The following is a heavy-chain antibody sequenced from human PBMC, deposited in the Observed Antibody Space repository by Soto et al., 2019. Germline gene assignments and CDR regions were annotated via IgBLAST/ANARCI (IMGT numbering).Heavy chain of an antibody. CDR2: ITSKTAGETT. CDR1: GFSFNNAW. J-gene: IGHJ3*01. CDR3: TTGSTSGFPAYDF. D-gene: IGHD2-2*01. Sequence: EVQLVESGGGLVKPGGSLRLSCAASGFSFNNAWMHWVRQAPGKGLEWVGRITSKTAGETTDYAAPVKGRFTLSRDDSKNTLYLQMNSLTTEDTAAYYCTTGSTSGFPAYDFWGQGAVVTISS. V-gene: IGHV3-15*01.